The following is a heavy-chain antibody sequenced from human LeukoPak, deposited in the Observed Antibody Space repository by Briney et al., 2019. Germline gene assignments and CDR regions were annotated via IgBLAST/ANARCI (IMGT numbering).Heavy chain of an antibody. CDR2: MNPNSGNT. J-gene: IGHJ2*01. V-gene: IGHV1-8*01. D-gene: IGHD3-10*01. CDR3: ARGRHTYYYGSGSLYWYFDL. Sequence: ASVKVSCKASGYTFTSYDINWVRQATGQGLEWMGWMNPNSGNTGYAQKFQGRVTMTRNTSISTAYMELSSLRSEDTAVYYCARGRHTYYYGSGSLYWYFDLWGRGTLVTVSS. CDR1: GYTFTSYD.